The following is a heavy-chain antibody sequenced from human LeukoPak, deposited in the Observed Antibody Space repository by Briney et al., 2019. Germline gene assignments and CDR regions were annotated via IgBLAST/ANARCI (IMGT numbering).Heavy chain of an antibody. V-gene: IGHV4-59*10. CDR1: GGSFSGYY. J-gene: IGHJ4*02. CDR2: IYTSGST. Sequence: SETLSLTCAVYGGSFSGYYWSWIRQPAGKGLERIGRIYTSGSTNYNPSLKSRVTMSVDTSKNQFSLKLSSVTAADTAVYYCARLSRDGYNWFDYWGQGTLVTVSS. CDR3: ARLSRDGYNWFDY. D-gene: IGHD5-24*01.